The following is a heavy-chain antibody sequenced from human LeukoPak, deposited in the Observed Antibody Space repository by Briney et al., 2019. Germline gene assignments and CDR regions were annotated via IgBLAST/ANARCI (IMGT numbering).Heavy chain of an antibody. CDR1: GYTFTSYY. J-gene: IGHJ6*02. Sequence: GASVKVSCTASGYTFTSYYMHSVRQTPGQGLKWMGIINLSGGSTSYAQKFPGRVTMTRDTSTSTVYMELSSLRSEYTAVYYCARGEYYDILTGNKPYYYYGMDVWGQGTTVTVSS. CDR2: INLSGGST. D-gene: IGHD3-9*01. CDR3: ARGEYYDILTGNKPYYYYGMDV. V-gene: IGHV1-46*01.